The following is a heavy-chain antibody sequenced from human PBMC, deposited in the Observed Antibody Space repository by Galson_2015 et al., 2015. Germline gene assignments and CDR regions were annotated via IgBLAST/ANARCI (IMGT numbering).Heavy chain of an antibody. CDR1: GFTFSSKW. J-gene: IGHJ4*02. V-gene: IGHV3-74*01. CDR3: VRMSDREDY. D-gene: IGHD3-22*01. Sequence: SLRLSCAASGFTFSSKWMHWVRQAPGKGLVWVSRINSDGSSTTYADSVKGRFTISRDNAKNTPYLQMNSLRAEDTAVYYCVRMSDREDYWGQGTLVTVSS. CDR2: INSDGSST.